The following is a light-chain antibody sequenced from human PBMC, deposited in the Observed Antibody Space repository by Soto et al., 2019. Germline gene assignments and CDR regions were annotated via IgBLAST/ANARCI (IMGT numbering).Light chain of an antibody. CDR1: QSIGNW. J-gene: IGKJ1*01. CDR2: DAS. V-gene: IGKV1-5*01. Sequence: MNMTPAGLSANNGDRVILTCRASQSIGNWLAWYQQKPGKAPKVLIYDASSLESGVPSRFSGSESGTEFTLTISSLQPDDIATYYCQLYTENSGTFGQGTKVDI. CDR3: QLYTENSGT.